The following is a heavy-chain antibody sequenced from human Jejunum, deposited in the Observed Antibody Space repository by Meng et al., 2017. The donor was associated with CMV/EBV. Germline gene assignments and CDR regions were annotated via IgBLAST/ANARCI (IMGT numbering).Heavy chain of an antibody. Sequence: RLSCADSGFTFRIHWMRWVRQPPGKGPEWVASIKPDGSEIQYVGSLRGRFTVSRDNARKSLYLQMNSLTAEDTAVYYCASGNDFNIWGQGTLVTVSS. V-gene: IGHV3-7*01. CDR2: IKPDGSEI. D-gene: IGHD1-1*01. CDR1: GFTFRIHW. CDR3: ASGNDFNI. J-gene: IGHJ3*02.